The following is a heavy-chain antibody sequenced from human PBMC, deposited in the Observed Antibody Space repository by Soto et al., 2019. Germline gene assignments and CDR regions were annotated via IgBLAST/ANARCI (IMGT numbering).Heavy chain of an antibody. D-gene: IGHD3-22*01. CDR2: ISFDGNNH. Sequence: PGGSLRLSCAASGFTFNTYTFHWVRQAPGKGLEWVALISFDGNNHYYADSVKGRFTISRDNSKNTLYLQMNSLRTEDTAIYYCARVEGYYYDTSGPTAYNWFDPWGQGTLVTVSS. J-gene: IGHJ5*02. CDR3: ARVEGYYYDTSGPTAYNWFDP. V-gene: IGHV3-30-3*01. CDR1: GFTFNTYT.